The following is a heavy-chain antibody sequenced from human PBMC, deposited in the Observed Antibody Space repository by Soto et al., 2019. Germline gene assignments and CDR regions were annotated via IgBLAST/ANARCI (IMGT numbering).Heavy chain of an antibody. CDR3: AKDIRLWELSAPDH. Sequence: VQLVESGGCLVQPGRSLRLSCVASGFTFDDYGMHWVRQAPGKGLEWVSGMSWNGGSIDYADSVKGRFTISRDNAKNSLYLQINSMRPEATALYYCAKDIRLWELSAPDHWGQGTLVTVSS. V-gene: IGHV3-9*01. CDR1: GFTFDDYG. CDR2: MSWNGGSI. J-gene: IGHJ4*02. D-gene: IGHD3-16*02.